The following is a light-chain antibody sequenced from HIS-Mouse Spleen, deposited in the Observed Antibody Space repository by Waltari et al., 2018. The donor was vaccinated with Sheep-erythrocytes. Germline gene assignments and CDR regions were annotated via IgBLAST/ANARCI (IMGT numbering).Light chain of an antibody. CDR2: KAS. CDR1: QSISSW. CDR3: QQYNSYWT. J-gene: IGKJ1*01. Sequence: DIQMTQSPSTLSAYVGDRGTITCRASQSISSWLAWYQQKPGKAPKLLIYKASSLESGVPSRFSGSGSGTEFTLTISSLQPDDFATYYCQQYNSYWTFGQGTKVEIK. V-gene: IGKV1-5*03.